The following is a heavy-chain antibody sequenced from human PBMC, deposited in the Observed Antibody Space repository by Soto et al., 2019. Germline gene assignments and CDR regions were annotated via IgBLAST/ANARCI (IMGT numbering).Heavy chain of an antibody. V-gene: IGHV4-39*02. Sequence: SETLSLTCTVSGGSISSSTYHWAWIRQPPGKGLEWIASIYYTGTTYYSPSLKSRVTISVDTSKNHFSLKLSSVTAADTAVYYCSRERQSASAYWGQGSLVTVSS. CDR2: IYYTGTT. CDR1: GGSISSSTYH. J-gene: IGHJ4*02. CDR3: SRERQSASAY.